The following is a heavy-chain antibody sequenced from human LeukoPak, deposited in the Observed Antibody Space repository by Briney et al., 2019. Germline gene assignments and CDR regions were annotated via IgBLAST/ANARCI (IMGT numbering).Heavy chain of an antibody. CDR1: GFTFSSYS. D-gene: IGHD6-19*01. CDR3: ARDTAVAPFDY. J-gene: IGHJ4*02. Sequence: GGSLRLSCAASGFTFSSYSMNWVRQAPGKGLEWVSYISSSSGTIYYADSVKGRFTISRDNAKNSLYLQMNSLRAEDTAVYYCARDTAVAPFDYWGQGTLVTVSS. CDR2: ISSSSGTI. V-gene: IGHV3-48*01.